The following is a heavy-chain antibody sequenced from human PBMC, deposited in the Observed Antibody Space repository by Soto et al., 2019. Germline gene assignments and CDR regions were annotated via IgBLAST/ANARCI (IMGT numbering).Heavy chain of an antibody. CDR3: AREGSGSPVSV. V-gene: IGHV4-4*02. J-gene: IGHJ4*02. CDR2: TYHSGTT. Sequence: PSETQSLTCTVSGDTIRSSSWWSWVRQPPGKGLEWIGETYHSGTTKYNPSLKSRVTISLDFSNNQFSLELKSVTAADTAVYYCAREGSGSPVSVWGQGALVTVSS. CDR1: GDTIRSSSW. D-gene: IGHD3-10*01.